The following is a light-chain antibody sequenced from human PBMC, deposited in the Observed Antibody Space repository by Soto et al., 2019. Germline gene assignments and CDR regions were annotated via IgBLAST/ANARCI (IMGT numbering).Light chain of an antibody. Sequence: DIQMTQSPSSLSASVGDRVTITCQASQAIGNYLTWYQQKPGKAPKLLIYEASNLETGVPSRFSGSGSGTDFTXTINSPQPEDIATYYCQQYDDLPFTFGGGTKVEIK. CDR1: QAIGNY. J-gene: IGKJ4*01. CDR2: EAS. CDR3: QQYDDLPFT. V-gene: IGKV1-33*01.